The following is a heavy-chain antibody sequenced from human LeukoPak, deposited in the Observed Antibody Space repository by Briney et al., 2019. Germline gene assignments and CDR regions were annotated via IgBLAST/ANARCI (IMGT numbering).Heavy chain of an antibody. D-gene: IGHD2/OR15-2a*01. V-gene: IGHV3-66*01. CDR1: GFTFSTNY. CDR2: LYSDGST. J-gene: IGHJ3*02. CDR3: ARDRATGFSDALDI. Sequence: GGSLRLSCAASGFTFSTNYMNWVRQAPGKGLEWVSVLYSDGSTYYADSVKGRFTISRDNSKNTLSLQMNSLRAEDTAVYYCARDRATGFSDALDIWGQGTMVIVSS.